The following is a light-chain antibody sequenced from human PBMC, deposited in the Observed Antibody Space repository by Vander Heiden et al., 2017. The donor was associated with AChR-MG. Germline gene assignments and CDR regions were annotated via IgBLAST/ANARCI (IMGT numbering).Light chain of an antibody. Sequence: TQSPGTLSLSPGERATVSCRASQSVSATYLAWYQQKPGQSPRLLIYDTSTRATGIADRFSGSGSGTDFTLTITTLEPEDFAVYYCQLDGFSLWTFGQGTKVEI. CDR3: QLDGFSLWT. CDR1: QSVSATY. CDR2: DTS. J-gene: IGKJ1*01. V-gene: IGKV3-20*01.